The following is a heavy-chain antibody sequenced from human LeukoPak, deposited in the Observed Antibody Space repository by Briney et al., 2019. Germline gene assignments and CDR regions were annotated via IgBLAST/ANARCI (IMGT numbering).Heavy chain of an antibody. CDR3: ARRGFGENFDY. J-gene: IGHJ4*02. V-gene: IGHV4-59*01. CDR1: GGSISSYY. CDR2: ICYSGST. D-gene: IGHD3-10*01. Sequence: SETLSLTCTVSGGSISSYYWSWIRQPPGKGLEWIGYICYSGSTNYNPSLKSRVTISVDTSKNQFSLKLSSVTAADTAVYYCARRGFGENFDYWGQGTLVTVSS.